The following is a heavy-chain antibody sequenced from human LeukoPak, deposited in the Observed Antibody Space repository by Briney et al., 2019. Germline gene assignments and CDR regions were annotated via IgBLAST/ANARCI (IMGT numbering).Heavy chain of an antibody. J-gene: IGHJ4*02. CDR1: GYTFTSYV. CDR3: ARSPRSGWYWDY. D-gene: IGHD6-19*01. Sequence: ASVKVSCKASGYTFTSYVVHWVRQTTGQSLEWMGWINAGNGDTKYSQSFQGRVTITRDASASTAYMEVSSLRSEDTTVYYCARSPRSGWYWDYWGQGTLVTVSA. V-gene: IGHV1-3*01. CDR2: INAGNGDT.